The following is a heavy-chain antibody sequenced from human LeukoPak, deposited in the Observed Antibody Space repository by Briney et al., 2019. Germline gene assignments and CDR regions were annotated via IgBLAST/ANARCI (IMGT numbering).Heavy chain of an antibody. V-gene: IGHV3-23*01. D-gene: IGHD3-10*01. Sequence: GSLRLSCAASGFTFSSYAMSWVRQAPGKGLEWVSGISSSAGSTHYADSVKGRFSISRDNSKNTLYLQMNSLRAEDTAVYYCAKEVTMVRGVSDYWGQGTLVTVSS. CDR2: ISSSAGST. CDR1: GFTFSSYA. J-gene: IGHJ4*02. CDR3: AKEVTMVRGVSDY.